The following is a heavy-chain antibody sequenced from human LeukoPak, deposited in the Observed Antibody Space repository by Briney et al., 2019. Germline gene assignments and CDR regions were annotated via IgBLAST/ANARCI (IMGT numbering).Heavy chain of an antibody. CDR1: GFTFSSYG. CDR2: IWYDGSNK. CDR3: ARDPYSGSYYPDY. V-gene: IGHV3-33*01. D-gene: IGHD1-26*01. Sequence: GGSLRLSCAASGFTFSSYGMHWVRQAPGKGLEWVAVIWYDGSNKYYADSVKGRFTISRDNSKNTLYLQMNSLRAEDTAAYYCARDPYSGSYYPDYWGQGTLVTVSS. J-gene: IGHJ4*02.